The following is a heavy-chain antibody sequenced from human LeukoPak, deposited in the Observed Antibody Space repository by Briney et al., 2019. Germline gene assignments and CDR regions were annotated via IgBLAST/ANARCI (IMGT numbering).Heavy chain of an antibody. V-gene: IGHV1-69*04. CDR3: ARPPSRLYGGHGMDV. CDR1: GGTFSSYA. Sequence: SVKVSCKASGGTFSSYAISWVRQAPGQGLEWMGRIIPILGIANYAQKLQGRVTITADKSTSTAYMELSSLRSEDTAVYYCARPPSRLYGGHGMDVWGQGTTVTVSS. J-gene: IGHJ6*02. CDR2: IIPILGIA. D-gene: IGHD4-23*01.